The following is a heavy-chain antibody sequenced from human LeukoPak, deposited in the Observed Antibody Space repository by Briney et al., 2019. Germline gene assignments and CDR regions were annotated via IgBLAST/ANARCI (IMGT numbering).Heavy chain of an antibody. J-gene: IGHJ4*02. CDR3: ARHPGPGYSSSWYDY. CDR2: IYYSGST. CDR1: GGSISSSSYY. D-gene: IGHD6-13*01. V-gene: IGHV4-39*01. Sequence: SETLSLTCTVSGGSISSSSYYWGWIRQPPGKGLEWIGSIYYSGSTYYNPSPKSRVTISVDTSKNQFSLKLSSVTAADTAVYYCARHPGPGYSSSWYDYWGQGTLVTVSS.